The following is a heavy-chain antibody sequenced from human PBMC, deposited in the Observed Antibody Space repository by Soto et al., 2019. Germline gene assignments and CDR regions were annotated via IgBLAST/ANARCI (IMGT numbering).Heavy chain of an antibody. V-gene: IGHV3-23*01. CDR1: GFSFRNYA. D-gene: IGHD3-10*01. CDR2: LTGSSSNI. Sequence: EVQLLESGGGLVQPGGSLRLSCAASGFSFRNYAMSWVRQAPGKGLEWISTLTGSSSNIYYADSVKGRFAISRDNSRNTLYLQINSLTAEDTAVYYCANGRATYGLLTHDYWGQGTLVTVSS. J-gene: IGHJ4*02. CDR3: ANGRATYGLLTHDY.